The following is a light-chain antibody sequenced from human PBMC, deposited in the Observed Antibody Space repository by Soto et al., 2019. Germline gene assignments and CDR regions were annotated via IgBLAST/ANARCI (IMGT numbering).Light chain of an antibody. V-gene: IGKV1-5*03. J-gene: IGKJ1*01. CDR2: KAS. CDR3: QQYNSYSRK. Sequence: DIQMTQSPSTLSASVGDVVTITCRASQIISSWLAWYQQKPGKAPKLLIYKASSLESGVPSRFSGSGSGTEFTLTISSLQPDDFATYYCQQYNSYSRKFGQGTKVDIK. CDR1: QIISSW.